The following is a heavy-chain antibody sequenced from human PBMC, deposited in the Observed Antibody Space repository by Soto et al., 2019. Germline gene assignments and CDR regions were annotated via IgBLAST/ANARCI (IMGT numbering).Heavy chain of an antibody. CDR1: GGSITRNY. Sequence: PSETLSLTCIVSGGSITRNYWSWVRQPPGKGLEWIGCIHHSGSAANNPFLKSRVAMLVDTSKNQFTLQLTSVTVADTAVYYCATSYGNAWYTYWGQGTQVTVSS. CDR2: IHHSGSA. CDR3: ATSYGNAWYTY. V-gene: IGHV4-59*01. J-gene: IGHJ4*02. D-gene: IGHD6-13*01.